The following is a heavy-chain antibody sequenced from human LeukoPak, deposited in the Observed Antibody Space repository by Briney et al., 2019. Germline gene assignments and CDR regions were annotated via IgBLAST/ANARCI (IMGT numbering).Heavy chain of an antibody. D-gene: IGHD3-10*01. CDR2: ISGSGGST. CDR1: GLTFSSYA. Sequence: PGGSLRLSCAASGLTFSSYAMSWVRQAPGKGLEWVSAISGSGGSTYYADSVKGRFTISRDNSKNTLYLQMNSLRAEDTAVYYCARVSGSGSYYPLYYGMDVWGQGTTVTVSS. V-gene: IGHV3-23*01. CDR3: ARVSGSGSYYPLYYGMDV. J-gene: IGHJ6*02.